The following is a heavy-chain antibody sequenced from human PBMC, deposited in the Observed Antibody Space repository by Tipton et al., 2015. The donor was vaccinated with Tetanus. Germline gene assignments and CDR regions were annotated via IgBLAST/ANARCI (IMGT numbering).Heavy chain of an antibody. CDR3: ARDRGDYIYYGMDV. CDR2: IDLNSGGT. V-gene: IGHV1-2*02. CDR1: GYTFTGYY. J-gene: IGHJ6*02. Sequence: QLVQSGAEMKKPGASVKVSCKASGYTFTGYYIYWVRQAPGQGLEWMGWIDLNSGGTVYAQKFQGRVTMTRDTSISTAYMELRSLRSDDTAVYYCARDRGDYIYYGMDVWGPGPTVTVS. D-gene: IGHD3-22*01.